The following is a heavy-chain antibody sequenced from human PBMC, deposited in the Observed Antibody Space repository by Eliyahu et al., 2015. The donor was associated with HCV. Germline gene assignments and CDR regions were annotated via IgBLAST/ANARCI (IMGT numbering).Heavy chain of an antibody. CDR1: GGSISSYY. V-gene: IGHV4-4*07. CDR3: ARDPQYCSGGSCEYYFDY. Sequence: QVQLQESGPGLVKPSETLSLTCXVSGGSISSYYWSWIRQPAGKGLEWIGRIYTSGSTNYNPSLKSRVTMSVDTSKNQFSLKLSSVTAADTAVYYCARDPQYCSGGSCEYYFDYWGQGTLVTVSS. D-gene: IGHD2-15*01. J-gene: IGHJ4*02. CDR2: IYTSGST.